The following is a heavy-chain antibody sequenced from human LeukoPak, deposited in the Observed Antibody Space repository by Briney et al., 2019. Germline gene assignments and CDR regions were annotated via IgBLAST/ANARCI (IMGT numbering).Heavy chain of an antibody. D-gene: IGHD1-26*01. Sequence: PGGSLRLSCAASGFTFSTYSMNWVRQAPGKGLEWVSYISDSGGTIYSADSAKGRFTISRDNAKNSLYLQMNSLRAEDTAVYYCAREVGAIDYWGQGTLVTVSS. V-gene: IGHV3-48*04. CDR1: GFTFSTYS. CDR3: AREVGAIDY. CDR2: ISDSGGTI. J-gene: IGHJ4*02.